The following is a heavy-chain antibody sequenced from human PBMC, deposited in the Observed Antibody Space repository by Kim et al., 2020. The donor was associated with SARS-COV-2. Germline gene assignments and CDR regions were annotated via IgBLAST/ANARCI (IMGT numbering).Heavy chain of an antibody. D-gene: IGHD3-9*01. CDR1: GGSISSGSYY. Sequence: SETLSLTCTVSGGSISSGSYYWSWIRQPAGKGLEWIGRIYTSGSTNYNPSLKSRVTISVDTSKNQFSLKLSSVTAADTAVYYCASERDYDILTGDNWFDPWGQGTLVTVSS. CDR2: IYTSGST. J-gene: IGHJ5*02. CDR3: ASERDYDILTGDNWFDP. V-gene: IGHV4-61*02.